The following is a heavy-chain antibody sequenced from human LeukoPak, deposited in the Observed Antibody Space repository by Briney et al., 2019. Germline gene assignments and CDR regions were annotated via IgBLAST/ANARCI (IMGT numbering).Heavy chain of an antibody. CDR2: INHSGST. Sequence: PSETLSLTCAVYGGSFSDYYCSWIRQPPGKGLEWIGEINHSGSTNYNPSLKSRVTISVDTSKNQFSLKLSSVTAADTAVYYCARGGYNYGYAYWGQGSLVTVSS. D-gene: IGHD5-18*01. J-gene: IGHJ1*01. CDR1: GGSFSDYY. V-gene: IGHV4-34*01. CDR3: ARGGYNYGYAY.